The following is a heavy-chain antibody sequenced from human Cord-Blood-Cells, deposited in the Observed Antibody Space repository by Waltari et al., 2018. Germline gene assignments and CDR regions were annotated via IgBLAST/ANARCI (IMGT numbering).Heavy chain of an antibody. V-gene: IGHV1-69*18. J-gene: IGHJ4*02. Sequence: QVQLVQSGAEVKKPGSSVKVSCKASGGTFSSYAISWVRQAPGQGLEGMGRIIPIFGTANYAQKSQGRVTITADESTSTAYMELSSLRSEDTGVYYCARDRFSTGVYDYWGQGTLVTVSS. D-gene: IGHD3-3*01. CDR2: IIPIFGTA. CDR1: GGTFSSYA. CDR3: ARDRFSTGVYDY.